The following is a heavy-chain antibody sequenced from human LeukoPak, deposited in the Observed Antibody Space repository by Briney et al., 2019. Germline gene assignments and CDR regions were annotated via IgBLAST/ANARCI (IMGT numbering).Heavy chain of an antibody. D-gene: IGHD4-17*01. CDR2: ISPSDGDT. CDR1: GFTFSKYA. J-gene: IGHJ4*02. V-gene: IGHV3-23*01. CDR3: AKDSSVPYGITE. Sequence: GGSLRLSCAASGFTFSKYAMSWVRQAPGKGLEWVSAISPSDGDTFYADSVKGRFTISRDNSKNTLSLQMNSLRAEDTALYYCAKDSSVPYGITEWGQGTLVTVSS.